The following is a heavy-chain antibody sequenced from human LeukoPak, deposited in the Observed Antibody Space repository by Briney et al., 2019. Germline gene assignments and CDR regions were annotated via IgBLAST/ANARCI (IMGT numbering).Heavy chain of an antibody. J-gene: IGHJ2*01. CDR2: IYYSGST. D-gene: IGHD6-19*01. CDR3: ARHNPSIAVAGTGWYFDL. Sequence: PSETLSLTCTVSGGSISSSSYYWGWIRQPPGKGLEWIGSIYYSGSTYYNPSLKGRVTISVDTSKNQFSLKLSSVTAADTAVYYCARHNPSIAVAGTGWYFDLWGRGTLVTVSS. V-gene: IGHV4-39*01. CDR1: GGSISSSSYY.